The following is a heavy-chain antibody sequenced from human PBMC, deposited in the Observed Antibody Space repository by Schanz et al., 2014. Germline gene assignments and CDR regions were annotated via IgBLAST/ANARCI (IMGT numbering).Heavy chain of an antibody. CDR2: ITPTLGKV. Sequence: QVQLVQSGAEVKKPGASVKVSCKASGYTFSGYYMHWVRQAPGQGLEWMGRITPTLGKVDYAQKFQGRVTITADISTSTAYMELSSLRSEDTAVYYCARNYGGHSEESDRYGMDVWGQGTTVTVSS. CDR1: GYTFSGYY. J-gene: IGHJ6*02. D-gene: IGHD4-17*01. CDR3: ARNYGGHSEESDRYGMDV. V-gene: IGHV1-69*09.